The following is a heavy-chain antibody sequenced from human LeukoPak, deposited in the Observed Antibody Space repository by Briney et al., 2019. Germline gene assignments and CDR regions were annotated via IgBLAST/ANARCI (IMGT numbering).Heavy chain of an antibody. D-gene: IGHD4-17*01. CDR3: ARVRVTTDY. V-gene: IGHV3-48*04. CDR2: ISSSSSTI. Sequence: GGSLRLSCAASGFTFSSYSMNWVRQAPGKGLEWVSYISSSSSTIYYADSVKGRFTISRDNAKNSLYLQMNSLRAEDTAVYCCARVRVTTDYWGQGTLVTVSS. CDR1: GFTFSSYS. J-gene: IGHJ4*02.